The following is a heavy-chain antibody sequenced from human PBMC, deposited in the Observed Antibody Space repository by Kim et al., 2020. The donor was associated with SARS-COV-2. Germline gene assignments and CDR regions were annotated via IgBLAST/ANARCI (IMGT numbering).Heavy chain of an antibody. V-gene: IGHV4-39*01. D-gene: IGHD3-10*01. CDR3: AIYYYGSGRGGWFDP. Sequence: SETLSLTCTVSGGSISSSSYYWGWFRQPPGKGLEWIGSIYYSGSTYYNPSLKSRVTISVDTSKNQFSLKLSSVTAADTAVYYCAIYYYGSGRGGWFDPWGQGTLVTVSS. CDR2: IYYSGST. CDR1: GGSISSSSYY. J-gene: IGHJ5*02.